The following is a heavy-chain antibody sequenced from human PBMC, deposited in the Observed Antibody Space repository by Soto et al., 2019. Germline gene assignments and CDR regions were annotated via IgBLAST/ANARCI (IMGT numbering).Heavy chain of an antibody. D-gene: IGHD1-20*01. J-gene: IGHJ5*01. CDR3: ARDRAYKSWFDS. V-gene: IGHV4-31*03. CDR1: GCSISSGCYH. Sequence: SETLSLTCPVSGCSISSGCYHWSWIRQHPGKGLEWIGNIYYSGSTYYNPSLKSRVTISVDTSKKQFSLKLSSVTAADTAVYYCARDRAYKSWFDSWGQGMLVTVSS. CDR2: IYYSGST.